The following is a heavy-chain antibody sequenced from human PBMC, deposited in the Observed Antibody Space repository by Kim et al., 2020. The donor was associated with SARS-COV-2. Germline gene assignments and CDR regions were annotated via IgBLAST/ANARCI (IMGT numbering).Heavy chain of an antibody. CDR3: ATRNRDYRGARDRVDY. CDR1: GGSFSGYY. J-gene: IGHJ4*02. V-gene: IGHV4-34*01. CDR2: INHSGST. Sequence: SETLSLTCAVYGGSFSGYYWSWIRQPPGKGLEWIGEINHSGSTNYNPSLKSRVTISVDTSKNQFSLKLSSVTAADTAVYYCATRNRDYRGARDRVDYWGQGTLVTVSS. D-gene: IGHD4-4*01.